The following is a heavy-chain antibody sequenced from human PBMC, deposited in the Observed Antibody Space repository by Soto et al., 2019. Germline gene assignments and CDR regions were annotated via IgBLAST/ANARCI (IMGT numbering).Heavy chain of an antibody. J-gene: IGHJ5*02. D-gene: IGHD3-16*01. CDR1: GYTFTSYG. V-gene: IGHV1-18*01. CDR2: ISAYNGNT. Sequence: GASVKVSCKASGYTFTSYGISWVRQAPGQGLEWMGWISAYNGNTNYAQKLQGRVTMTTDTSTSTAYMELRSLRSDDTAVYYCARQPIPAVITFGGVTYNWFDPWGQGTLVTVSS. CDR3: ARQPIPAVITFGGVTYNWFDP.